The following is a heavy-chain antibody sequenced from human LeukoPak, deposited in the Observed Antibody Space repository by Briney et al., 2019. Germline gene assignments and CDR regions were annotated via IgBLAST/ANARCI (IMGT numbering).Heavy chain of an antibody. CDR1: GFTFSNYA. Sequence: PGGSLRLSCAASGFTFSNYAMSWVRQAPGKGLEWVSGISGSGGRTYYADSVKGRFTISRDSSKSMLFLQLNSLRAEDTALYYCARDLHYYVAMDVWGQGTTVTVSS. V-gene: IGHV3-23*01. D-gene: IGHD3-10*02. CDR2: ISGSGGRT. J-gene: IGHJ6*02. CDR3: ARDLHYYVAMDV.